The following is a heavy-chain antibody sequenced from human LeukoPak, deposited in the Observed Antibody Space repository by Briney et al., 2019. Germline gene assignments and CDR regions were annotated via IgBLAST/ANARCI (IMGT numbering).Heavy chain of an antibody. CDR1: GGSFSGYY. V-gene: IGHV4-34*01. CDR3: ARLRLVTLDL. D-gene: IGHD2-21*02. Sequence: PSETLSLTCAVYGGSFSGYYWSWIRQPPGKGLEWIGEINHSGSTNYNPSLKSRVTISVDTSKNQFSLKLSSVTAADTAVYYCARLRLVTLDLWGQGTLVTVSS. J-gene: IGHJ4*02. CDR2: INHSGST.